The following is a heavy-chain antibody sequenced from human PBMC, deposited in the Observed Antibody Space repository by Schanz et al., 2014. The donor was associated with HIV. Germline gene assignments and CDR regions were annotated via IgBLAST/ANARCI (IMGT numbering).Heavy chain of an antibody. V-gene: IGHV3-21*01. CDR1: DFAFSTYT. CDR3: ARDNSGSIDY. Sequence: EGQLVESGGGLVKPGGSLRLSCAASDFAFSTYTMNWVRQSPGKGLEWVSSISSSSSHIYYADSVKGRFTISRDNAMYSLYLQMNSLRAEDTAVYYCARDNSGSIDYWGQGTLVTVSS. J-gene: IGHJ4*02. CDR2: ISSSSSHI. D-gene: IGHD3-10*01.